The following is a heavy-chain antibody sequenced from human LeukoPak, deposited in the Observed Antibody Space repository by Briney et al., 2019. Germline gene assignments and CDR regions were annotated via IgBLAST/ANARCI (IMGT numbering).Heavy chain of an antibody. CDR3: ARQDGEDWFDP. D-gene: IGHD3-10*01. J-gene: IGHJ5*02. CDR1: GYTFTGYY. V-gene: IGHV1-2*06. Sequence: GASVKVSCKASGYTFTGYYIHWVRQAPGQGLEWMGRIKPNSGDTNYAQKFQGRVTMTRDTSISTAYMELSRLRSDDTAVYYCARQDGEDWFDPWGQGTLVTVSS. CDR2: IKPNSGDT.